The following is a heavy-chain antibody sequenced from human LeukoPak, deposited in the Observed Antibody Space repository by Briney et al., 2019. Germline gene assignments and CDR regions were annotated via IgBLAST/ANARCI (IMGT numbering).Heavy chain of an antibody. CDR2: TRQDGSEK. CDR3: ARARGYCSSTSCSLFDY. V-gene: IGHV3-7*03. D-gene: IGHD2-2*01. CDR1: GFTFSDYQ. Sequence: PGGSLRLSCAASGFTFSDYQMGWVRQAPGKGLEWVANTRQDGSEKYYADSVKGRFTISRDNAKNSLYLQMNSLRAEDTALYYCARARGYCSSTSCSLFDYWGQGTLVTVSS. J-gene: IGHJ4*02.